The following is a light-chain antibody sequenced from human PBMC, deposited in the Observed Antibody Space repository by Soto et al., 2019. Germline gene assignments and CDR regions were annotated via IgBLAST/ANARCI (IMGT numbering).Light chain of an antibody. Sequence: QSALTQPPSASGSPGQSVTISCTGTSSDVGAYKYVSWYQQYPGKAPKLMIYEVTKRPSGVPDRFSGSKSGNTASLTVSGLHGEDEADYYCTSYVGSDIWVFGGGTKVTVL. V-gene: IGLV2-8*01. CDR2: EVT. CDR3: TSYVGSDIWV. CDR1: SSDVGAYKY. J-gene: IGLJ3*02.